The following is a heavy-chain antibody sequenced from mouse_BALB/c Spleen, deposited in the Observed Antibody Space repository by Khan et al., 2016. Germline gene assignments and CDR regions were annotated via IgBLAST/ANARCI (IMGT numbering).Heavy chain of an antibody. Sequence: QIQLVQSGPELKKPGETVKISCKASGYTFTNYGMNWVKQAPGKGLKWMGWINTYTGEPTYADDFKGRFAFSLEASASKAYLQINNLQHEDTATYFRAKLTGTDAYWGQGTLVTVSA. CDR2: INTYTGEP. V-gene: IGHV9-3-1*01. J-gene: IGHJ3*01. D-gene: IGHD4-1*01. CDR1: GYTFTNYG. CDR3: AKLTGTDAY.